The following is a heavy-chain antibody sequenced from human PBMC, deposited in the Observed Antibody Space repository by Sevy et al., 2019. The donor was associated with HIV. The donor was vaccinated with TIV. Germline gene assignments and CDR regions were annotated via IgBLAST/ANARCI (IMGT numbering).Heavy chain of an antibody. CDR2: INHSGST. Sequence: SETLSLTCAVYGGSFSGYYWSWIRQPPGKGLEWIGEINHSGSTNYNPSLKSRVTISVDTSKNQFSLKLSSVTAADTAVYYCARGRSYYDSSGYRTPGGYYSMDVWGQGTTVTVSS. CDR3: ARGRSYYDSSGYRTPGGYYSMDV. CDR1: GGSFSGYY. V-gene: IGHV4-34*01. J-gene: IGHJ6*02. D-gene: IGHD3-22*01.